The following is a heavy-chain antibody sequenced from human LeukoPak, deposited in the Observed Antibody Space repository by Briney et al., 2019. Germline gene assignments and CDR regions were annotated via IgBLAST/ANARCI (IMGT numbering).Heavy chain of an antibody. CDR3: ARLATKPGIAAAGYYFDY. D-gene: IGHD6-13*01. Sequence: SVESLKISCKGSGYSFTSYWIGWVRQMPGKGLEWMGIIYPGDSDTRYSPSFQGQVTISADKSISTAYLQWSSLKASDTAMYYCARLATKPGIAAAGYYFDYWGQGTLVTVSS. J-gene: IGHJ4*02. CDR2: IYPGDSDT. V-gene: IGHV5-51*01. CDR1: GYSFTSYW.